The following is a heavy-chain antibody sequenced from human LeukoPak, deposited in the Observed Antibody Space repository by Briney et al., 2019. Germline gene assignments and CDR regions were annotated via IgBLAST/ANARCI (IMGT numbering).Heavy chain of an antibody. J-gene: IGHJ4*02. V-gene: IGHV3-33*01. Sequence: EGSLRLSCEVSGFIFSNYGMHWVRQAPGKGLEWVALIWYDGRTKFHADSVRGRFTISRDNSANTLYLQMSSLRVEDTAVYYCAREWGRIAVAGGPGYWGQGALVTVSS. D-gene: IGHD6-19*01. CDR1: GFIFSNYG. CDR3: AREWGRIAVAGGPGY. CDR2: IWYDGRTK.